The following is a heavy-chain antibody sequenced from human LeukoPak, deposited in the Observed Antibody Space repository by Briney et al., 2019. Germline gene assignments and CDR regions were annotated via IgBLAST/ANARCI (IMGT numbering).Heavy chain of an antibody. D-gene: IGHD6-19*01. V-gene: IGHV3-48*03. CDR2: ISSSGSTI. CDR3: ARKHIAVAGTVTYYFDY. Sequence: PGGSLRLSCAASGFTFSSDEMKWVRQAPGKGLEWVSYISSSGSTIYYADSVKGRFTISRDNAKNSLYLQMNSLRAEDTAVYYCARKHIAVAGTVTYYFDYWGQGTLVTVSS. CDR1: GFTFSSDE. J-gene: IGHJ4*02.